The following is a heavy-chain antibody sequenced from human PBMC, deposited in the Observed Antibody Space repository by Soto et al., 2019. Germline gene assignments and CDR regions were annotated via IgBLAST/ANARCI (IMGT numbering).Heavy chain of an antibody. CDR3: ARDLTRSITMIVVVIDY. D-gene: IGHD3-22*01. CDR2: INPNSGGP. Sequence: GASVKVSCKASGYTFTGYYMHWVRQAPGQGLEWMGWINPNSGGPNYAQKFQGRVTMTRDTSISTAYMELSRLRSDDTAVYYCARDLTRSITMIVVVIDYWGQGTLVTVSS. J-gene: IGHJ4*02. V-gene: IGHV1-2*02. CDR1: GYTFTGYY.